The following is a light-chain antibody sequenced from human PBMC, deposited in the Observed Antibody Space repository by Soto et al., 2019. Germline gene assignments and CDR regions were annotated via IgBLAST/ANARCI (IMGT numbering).Light chain of an antibody. CDR1: QSVSSNY. CDR2: GAS. CDR3: QQYGSSPFT. V-gene: IGKV3-20*01. J-gene: IGKJ4*01. Sequence: EIVLTQSPGTLPLSPGDRATLSCRASQSVSSNYLAWYQQKPGQAPRLLIYGASSRATDIPDRFSGSGSGTDFTLTISRLEPEDFAVYYCQQYGSSPFTFGGGTKVEI.